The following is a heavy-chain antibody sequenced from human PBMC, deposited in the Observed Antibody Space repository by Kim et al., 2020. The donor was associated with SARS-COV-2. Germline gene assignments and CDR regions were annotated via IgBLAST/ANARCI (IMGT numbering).Heavy chain of an antibody. J-gene: IGHJ4*02. CDR3: ARGFAPDYGDQSFDY. D-gene: IGHD4-17*01. Sequence: PALKSRVTISVDTSKNQFSLKLSSVTAADTAVYYCARGFAPDYGDQSFDYWGQGTLVTVSS. V-gene: IGHV4-59*09.